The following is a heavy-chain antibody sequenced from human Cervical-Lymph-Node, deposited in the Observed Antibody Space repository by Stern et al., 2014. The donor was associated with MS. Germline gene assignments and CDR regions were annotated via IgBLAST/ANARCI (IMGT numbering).Heavy chain of an antibody. CDR2: IFGTGGGT. J-gene: IGHJ2*01. D-gene: IGHD1-14*01. V-gene: IGHV3-23*04. CDR3: AKGTGNYWYFDF. Sequence: DVQLVESGGGLVQTGGSLRLSCAASGVTFNNYAMTWVRQAPGKGLECVSSIFGTGGGTFYADSVKGRFTISRDSSRSTLSLQLTRVTAEDTAVYYCAKGTGNYWYFDFWGRGTLVTVSS. CDR1: GVTFNNYA.